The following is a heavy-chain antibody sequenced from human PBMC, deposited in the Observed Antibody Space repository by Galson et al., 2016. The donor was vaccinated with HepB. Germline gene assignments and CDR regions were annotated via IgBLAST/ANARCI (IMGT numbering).Heavy chain of an antibody. CDR2: ISRDGSRL. V-gene: IGHV3-9*01. CDR3: VGADLYDFFGGHSSSLNY. Sequence: YLRLSCAGPGLRCENYGMHWVRQAPGKTIEWVSGISRDGSRLYYGDSMGSRFTIFRDNVKNSLYLEVHSLVPDDTAFYYCVGADLYDFFGGHSSSLNYWGRGTLVTVSS. D-gene: IGHD3-3*01. J-gene: IGHJ4*02. CDR1: GLRCENYG.